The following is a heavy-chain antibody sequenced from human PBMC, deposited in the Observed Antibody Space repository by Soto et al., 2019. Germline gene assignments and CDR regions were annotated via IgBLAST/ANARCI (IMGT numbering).Heavy chain of an antibody. Sequence: GGSLRLSCAASGFTFSSYGMHWVRQAPGKGLEWVAVIWYDGSNKYYADSVKGRFTISRDNSKNTLYLQMNSLRAEDTAVYYCARADGTWDEMSVMQWLISPAHGMDVWGQGTTVTVSS. CDR1: GFTFSSYG. D-gene: IGHD6-19*01. CDR2: IWYDGSNK. J-gene: IGHJ6*02. V-gene: IGHV3-33*01. CDR3: ARADGTWDEMSVMQWLISPAHGMDV.